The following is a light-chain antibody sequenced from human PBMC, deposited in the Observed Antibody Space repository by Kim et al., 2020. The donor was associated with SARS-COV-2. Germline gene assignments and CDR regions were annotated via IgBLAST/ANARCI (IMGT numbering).Light chain of an antibody. CDR3: QNSSNWPPN. V-gene: IGKV3-11*01. CDR1: QSVGSY. CDR2: DAL. Sequence: DIVLTQSPAILSLSPGERATLSCRASQSVGSYLAWYQKKPGQAPRLLIYDALNRAIGVPARFSGGGSGTDFTLTISSLEPEDFGVYYCQNSSNWPPNFGPGTKGDIK. J-gene: IGKJ3*01.